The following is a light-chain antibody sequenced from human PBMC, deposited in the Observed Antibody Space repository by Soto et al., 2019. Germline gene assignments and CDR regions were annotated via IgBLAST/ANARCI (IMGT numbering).Light chain of an antibody. J-gene: IGKJ2*01. V-gene: IGKV3-11*01. CDR3: QQCSSWPPT. Sequence: EIVLTQSPATLSLSPGERATLACRASQSVSRYLAWYQQKPAHAPRLLIYDASNRSTGSPARFSGSESGTDVTLASGSLGPAVFAVYYGQQCSSWPPTFGQAAKLEI. CDR2: DAS. CDR1: QSVSRY.